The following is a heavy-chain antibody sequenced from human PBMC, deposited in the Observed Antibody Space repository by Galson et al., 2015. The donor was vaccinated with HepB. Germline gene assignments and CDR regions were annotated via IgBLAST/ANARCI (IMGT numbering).Heavy chain of an antibody. CDR2: IIPLFHTA. D-gene: IGHD1-26*01. CDR1: GGTFSNFA. CDR3: ATDSPRGTLGGNYYYRMDV. Sequence: SVKASCKASGGTFSNFAFSWVRQAPGQGLECLGGIIPLFHTARYTQKFQGRVSITADELTSTVYMEMSRLTSEDTAVYYCATDSPRGTLGGNYYYRMDVWGKGTTVIVSS. J-gene: IGHJ6*04. V-gene: IGHV1-69*13.